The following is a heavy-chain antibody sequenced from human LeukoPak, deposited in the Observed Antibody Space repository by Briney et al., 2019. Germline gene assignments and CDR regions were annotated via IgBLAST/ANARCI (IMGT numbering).Heavy chain of an antibody. CDR3: ARDDCGDTCYPGGY. CDR1: GYTFTKYV. CDR2: INAGNGDT. D-gene: IGHD2-21*01. V-gene: IGHV1-3*01. Sequence: EASVKVSCKASGYTFTKYVVHWVRQAPGRRPEWMGWINAGNGDTKYSQNFQDRVTITRDTSANTAYMELSSLTSEDTALYYCARDDCGDTCYPGGYWGQGTLVTVSS. J-gene: IGHJ4*02.